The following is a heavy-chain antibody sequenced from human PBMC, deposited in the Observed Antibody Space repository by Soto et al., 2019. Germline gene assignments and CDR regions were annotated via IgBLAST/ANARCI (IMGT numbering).Heavy chain of an antibody. CDR1: GFDFGRTG. Sequence: QVKLEESGGGVVQPGRSLRLSCTASGFDFGRTGMHWVRQAPGKGLEWVAVMSFDGSEKHYGDSVRGQFTVSRDNSNNTLSLQMNSLRTDDTGIYYCAKVAASSWHANWIAPWGQGTLVTVSS. CDR3: AKVAASSWHANWIAP. V-gene: IGHV3-30*18. J-gene: IGHJ5*02. D-gene: IGHD6-13*01. CDR2: MSFDGSEK.